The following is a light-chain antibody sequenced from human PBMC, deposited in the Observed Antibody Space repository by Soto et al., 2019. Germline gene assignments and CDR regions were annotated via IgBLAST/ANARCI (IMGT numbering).Light chain of an antibody. CDR3: QQSYSTPPWT. CDR1: QGIRNY. J-gene: IGKJ1*01. CDR2: DAS. V-gene: IGKV1-39*01. Sequence: DIQLTQSPSFLSASVGERVTITCRASQGIRNYLAWYQQKPGKAPKLLIYDASSLRSGVPSRFSGSGSGTDFTLTISSLQPEDFATYFCQQSYSTPPWTFGQGTNVDIK.